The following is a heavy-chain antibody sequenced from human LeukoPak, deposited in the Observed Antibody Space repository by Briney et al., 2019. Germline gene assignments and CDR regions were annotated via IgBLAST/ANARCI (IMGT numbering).Heavy chain of an antibody. CDR2: INHSGST. J-gene: IGHJ3*02. D-gene: IGHD3-3*01. CDR1: GGSFSGYY. V-gene: IGHV4-34*01. CDR3: AREFPMYYDFWSGYYPIAFDI. Sequence: SEALSLTCAVYGGSFSGYYWSWIRQPPGKGLEWIGEINHSGSTNYNPSLKSRVTISVDTSKNQFSLKLSSVTAADTAVYYCAREFPMYYDFWSGYYPIAFDIWGQGTMVTVSS.